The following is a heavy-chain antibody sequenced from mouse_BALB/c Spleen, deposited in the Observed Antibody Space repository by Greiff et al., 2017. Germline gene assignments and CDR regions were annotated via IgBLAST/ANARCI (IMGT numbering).Heavy chain of an antibody. J-gene: IGHJ2*01. CDR1: GYSFTSYY. V-gene: IGHV1-28*01. D-gene: IGHD2-4*01. CDR3: ARLYYDLFDY. CDR2: IDPFNGGT. Sequence: EVQLQQSGPELMKPGASVKISCKASGYSFTSYYMHWVKQSHGKSLEWIGYIDPFNGGTSYNQKFKGKATLTVDKSSSTAYMHLSSLTSEDSAVYYCARLYYDLFDYWGQGTTLTVSS.